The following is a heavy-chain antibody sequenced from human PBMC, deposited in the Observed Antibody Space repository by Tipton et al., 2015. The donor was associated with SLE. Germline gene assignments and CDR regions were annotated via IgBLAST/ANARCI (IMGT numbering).Heavy chain of an antibody. D-gene: IGHD6-13*01. CDR1: GFTFSSYS. V-gene: IGHV3-21*04. CDR2: ISSSSSYI. Sequence: GSLRLSCAASGFTFSSYSMNWVRQAPGKGLEWVSSISSSSSYIYYADSVKGRFTISRDNAKNPLYLQMNSLRAEDTAVYYCARDQAAAGTQASDYWGQGTLVTVSS. J-gene: IGHJ4*02. CDR3: ARDQAAAGTQASDY.